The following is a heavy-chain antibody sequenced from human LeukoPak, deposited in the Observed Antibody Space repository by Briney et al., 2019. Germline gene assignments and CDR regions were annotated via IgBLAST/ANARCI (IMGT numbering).Heavy chain of an antibody. CDR2: IYYSGST. D-gene: IGHD6-13*01. V-gene: IGHV4-59*01. J-gene: IGHJ6*02. CDR3: ARGIPSSSWYYYYYGMDV. CDR1: GGSISSYY. Sequence: SETLSLTCTVSGGSISSYYWGWIRQPPGKGLEWIGYIYYSGSTNYNPSLKSRVTISVDTSKNQFSLKLSSVTAADTAVYYCARGIPSSSWYYYYYGMDVWGQGTTVTVSS.